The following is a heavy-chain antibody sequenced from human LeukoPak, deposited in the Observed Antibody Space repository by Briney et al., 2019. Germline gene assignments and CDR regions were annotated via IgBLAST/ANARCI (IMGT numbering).Heavy chain of an antibody. Sequence: GGSLRLSCAASGFSFSDHGMHWGRQAPGKGLEWVAVIWNDGSKKYFADSVKGRFTISRDDSKNTLYLQMNSLRAEDTAVYYYARACRTTNSCLDYWGQGTLVTVSS. V-gene: IGHV3-33*01. J-gene: IGHJ4*02. CDR2: IWNDGSKK. CDR1: GFSFSDHG. CDR3: ARACRTTNSCLDY. D-gene: IGHD2/OR15-2a*01.